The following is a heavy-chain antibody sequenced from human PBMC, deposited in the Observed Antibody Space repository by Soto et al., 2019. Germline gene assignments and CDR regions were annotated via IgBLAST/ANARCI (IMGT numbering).Heavy chain of an antibody. J-gene: IGHJ6*02. CDR1: GFTFTSSA. V-gene: IGHV1-58*01. CDR2: IVVGSGDT. D-gene: IGHD3-3*01. CDR3: AADLGDGVPKLYYGMDV. Sequence: SVKVSCKASGFTFTSSAVQWVRQARGQRLEWIGWIVVGSGDTNYAQKFQERVTITRDMSTSTAYMELSSLRSEDTAVYYCAADLGDGVPKLYYGMDVWGQGTTVTVSS.